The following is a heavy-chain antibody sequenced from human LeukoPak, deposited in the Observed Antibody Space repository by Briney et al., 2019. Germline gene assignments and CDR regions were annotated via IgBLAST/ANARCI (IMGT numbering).Heavy chain of an antibody. Sequence: SETLSLTCTVSGGSISSYSWSWLRQPPRKGLEWIGNIYYNGSTKYNSSLKSRLTISVDTSKNQFSLKLSSMTAADTAVYYCARDESSGFSAFDIWGQGTMVTVSS. D-gene: IGHD6-19*01. CDR3: ARDESSGFSAFDI. CDR1: GGSISSYS. J-gene: IGHJ3*02. V-gene: IGHV4-59*01. CDR2: IYYNGST.